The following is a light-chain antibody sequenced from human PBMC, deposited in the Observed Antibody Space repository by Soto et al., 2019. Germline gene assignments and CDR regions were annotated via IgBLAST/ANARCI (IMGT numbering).Light chain of an antibody. J-gene: IGLJ3*02. CDR1: SSNIGSDF. CDR3: AAWDHSLSGWM. CDR2: RNN. V-gene: IGLV1-47*01. Sequence: QSVLTQPRSASATPGQRVTISCSGSSSNIGSDFVFWYQQLPGTAPKLLIYRNNQRPSGVPDRFSGSKSGTSASLAISGLRSEDEADYYCAAWDHSLSGWMIGGGTKLTV.